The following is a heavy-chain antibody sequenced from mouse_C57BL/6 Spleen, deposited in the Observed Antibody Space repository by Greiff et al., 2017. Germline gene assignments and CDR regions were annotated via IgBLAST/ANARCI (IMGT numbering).Heavy chain of an antibody. CDR3: TRKDYYGSSYGY. V-gene: IGHV1-15*01. D-gene: IGHD1-1*01. Sequence: QVHVKQSGAELVRPGASVTLSCKASGYTFTDYEMHWVKQTPVHGLEWIGAIDPETGGTAYNQKFKGKAILTADKASSTAYMELRSLTSEDSAVYYCTRKDYYGSSYGYWGQGTTLTVSS. CDR1: GYTFTDYE. J-gene: IGHJ2*01. CDR2: IDPETGGT.